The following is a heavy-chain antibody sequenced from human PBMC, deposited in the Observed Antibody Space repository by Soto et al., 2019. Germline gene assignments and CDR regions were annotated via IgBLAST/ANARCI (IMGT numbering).Heavy chain of an antibody. V-gene: IGHV4-34*01. Sequence: SETLSLTCAVYGGSFSGYYWSWIRQPPGKGLEWIGEINHSGSTNYNPSLKSRVTISVDTSKNQFSLKLSSVTAADTAVYYCARGGRIVGTTPLFDYRGQGLLVTVSS. CDR3: ARGGRIVGTTPLFDY. CDR1: GGSFSGYY. D-gene: IGHD1-26*01. CDR2: INHSGST. J-gene: IGHJ4*02.